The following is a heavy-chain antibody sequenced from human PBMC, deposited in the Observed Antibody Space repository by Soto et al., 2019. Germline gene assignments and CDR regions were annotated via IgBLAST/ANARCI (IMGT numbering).Heavy chain of an antibody. CDR3: ARRARPDFYYMDG. CDR2: ISGNGVGT. CDR1: GFTLRGYD. D-gene: IGHD6-6*01. V-gene: IGHV3-64*01. J-gene: IGHJ6*03. Sequence: EVQLAESGGGLAQPGGSLRLSCAGFGFTLRGYDMDCVRQAPGKGLVYVLGISGNGVGTYYANSVHGRFTISRDKTKNTVYLQMGSLRPEDMAVYYCARRARPDFYYMDGWGKGTTVTVSS.